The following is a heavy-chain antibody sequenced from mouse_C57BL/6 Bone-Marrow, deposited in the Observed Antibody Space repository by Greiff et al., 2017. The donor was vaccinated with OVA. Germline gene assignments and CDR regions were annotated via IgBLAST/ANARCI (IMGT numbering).Heavy chain of an antibody. CDR3: ARDYFYAMDY. CDR2: ISNGGGST. Sequence: DVKLQESGGGLVQPGGSLKLSCAASGFTFSDYYMYWVRQTPEKRLEWVAYISNGGGSTYYPDTVKGRFTISRDNAKNTLYLQMSRLKSEDTAMYYCARDYFYAMDYWGQGTSVTVSS. CDR1: GFTFSDYY. D-gene: IGHD1-1*01. V-gene: IGHV5-12*01. J-gene: IGHJ4*01.